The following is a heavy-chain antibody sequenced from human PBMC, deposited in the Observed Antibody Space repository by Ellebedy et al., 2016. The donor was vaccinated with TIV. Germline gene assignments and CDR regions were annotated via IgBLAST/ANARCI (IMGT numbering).Heavy chain of an antibody. CDR2: ISYDGGKM. CDR1: GFTFSTDS. J-gene: IGHJ1*01. CDR3: AKDSVGSIDA. Sequence: GESLKISCVASGFTFSTDSMHWVRQAPGKGLEWVAAISYDGGKMFFAGSVKGRFTISRDNSKNTLYLQMSSLRAEDTAVYYCAKDSVGSIDAWGQGTLVAVSS. D-gene: IGHD2-2*03. V-gene: IGHV3-30*18.